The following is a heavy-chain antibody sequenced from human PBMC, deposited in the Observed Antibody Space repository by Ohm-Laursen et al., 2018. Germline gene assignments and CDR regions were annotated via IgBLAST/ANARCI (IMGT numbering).Heavy chain of an antibody. D-gene: IGHD6-13*01. V-gene: IGHV3-23*01. CDR3: ARSIAAGYYYYGMDV. Sequence: SLRLSCAASGFTFSTYAMIWVRQAPGKGLEWVSGITGSGGGTYYADSVKARFTISRDNSKNTLYLQMNSLRAEDTAVYYCARSIAAGYYYYGMDVWGQGTTVTVSS. CDR1: GFTFSTYA. J-gene: IGHJ6*02. CDR2: ITGSGGGT.